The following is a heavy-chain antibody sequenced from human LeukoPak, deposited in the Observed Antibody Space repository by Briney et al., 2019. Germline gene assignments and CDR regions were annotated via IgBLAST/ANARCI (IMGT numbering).Heavy chain of an antibody. CDR1: GFTFSNYW. J-gene: IGHJ4*02. Sequence: PGGSLRLSCAASGFTFSNYWKSWVRQAPGKGLEWVANIKQDGSEKYYVDSVKGRFTISRDNAKNSLYLQMNSLRAEDTAVYYCARRYFDYWGQGTLVTVSS. CDR2: IKQDGSEK. D-gene: IGHD1-14*01. CDR3: ARRYFDY. V-gene: IGHV3-7*01.